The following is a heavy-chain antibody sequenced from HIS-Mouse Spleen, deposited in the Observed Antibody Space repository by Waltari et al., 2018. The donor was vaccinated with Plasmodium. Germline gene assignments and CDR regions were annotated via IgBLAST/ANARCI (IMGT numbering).Heavy chain of an antibody. CDR2: IYYSGST. D-gene: IGHD1-7*01. Sequence: QLQLQESGPGLVKPSETLSLTCTVPGGSISSSSSYWGWIRQPPGKGLEWIGSIYYSGSTYYNPSLKSRVTISVDTSKNQFSLKLSSVTAADTAVYYCARDRITGTSYFDYWGQGTLVTVSS. J-gene: IGHJ4*02. CDR1: GGSISSSSSY. V-gene: IGHV4-39*07. CDR3: ARDRITGTSYFDY.